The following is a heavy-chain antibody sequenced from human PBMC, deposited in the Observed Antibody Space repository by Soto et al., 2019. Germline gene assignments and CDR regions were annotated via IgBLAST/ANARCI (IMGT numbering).Heavy chain of an antibody. J-gene: IGHJ4*02. Sequence: SETLSLTCTVSGGSISSSYWSWIRQPPGKGLEWIGYIYDSGSTYYNSSLKSRVTMSVDTSKNQFSLKLSSVTAADTAVYYCAPQLIYWAQGTPVTVSS. CDR1: GGSISSSY. V-gene: IGHV4-59*08. CDR3: APQLIY. CDR2: IYDSGST. D-gene: IGHD6-13*01.